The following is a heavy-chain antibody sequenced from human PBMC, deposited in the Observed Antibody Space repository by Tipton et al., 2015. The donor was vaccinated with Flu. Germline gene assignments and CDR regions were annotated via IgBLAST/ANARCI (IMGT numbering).Heavy chain of an antibody. CDR3: AREVYGSGSWGGYYYYGMDV. D-gene: IGHD3-10*01. V-gene: IGHV4-4*07. CDR2: MYTSGST. J-gene: IGHJ6*02. CDR1: GGSIRSYY. Sequence: TLSLTCTVSGGSIRSYYWSWIRQPAGKGLEWIGRMYTSGSTNDNPSLKSRVTMSLDTSKNQFSLKLTSVTAADTAVYYCAREVYGSGSWGGYYYYGMDVWGQGTAVTVSS.